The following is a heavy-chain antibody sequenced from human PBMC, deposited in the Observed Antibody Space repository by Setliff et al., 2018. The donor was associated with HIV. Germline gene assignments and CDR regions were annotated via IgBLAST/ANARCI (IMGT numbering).Heavy chain of an antibody. J-gene: IGHJ3*01. D-gene: IGHD3-3*01. CDR2: ISGSGGVM. CDR3: ARDATYYNFWSGSYDAFDV. CDR1: GFSFSDYF. V-gene: IGHV3-11*04. Sequence: PGGSLRLSCAVSGFSFSDYFMTWIRQAPGKGLEWVSYISGSGGVMAYADSVKGRFTISRDNSKKMLYLQMDSLRAEDTAVYYCARDATYYNFWSGSYDAFDVWGPGTMVTVSS.